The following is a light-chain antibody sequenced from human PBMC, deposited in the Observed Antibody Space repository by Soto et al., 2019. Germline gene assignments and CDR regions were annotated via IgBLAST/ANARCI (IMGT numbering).Light chain of an antibody. CDR2: GAS. CDR1: QSVSSN. Sequence: EIVMTQSPATLSVSPGERATLSCRASQSVSSNLACYQQKPGQAPRLLIYGASTRATGIPARFSGSGSGTEVTLTISSLQSEDFAIYYCQQYNKWPQTYGQGSKVDI. CDR3: QQYNKWPQT. J-gene: IGKJ1*01. V-gene: IGKV3-15*01.